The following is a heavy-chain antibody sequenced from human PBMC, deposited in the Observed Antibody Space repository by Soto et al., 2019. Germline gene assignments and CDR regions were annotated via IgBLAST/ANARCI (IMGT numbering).Heavy chain of an antibody. J-gene: IGHJ4*02. CDR3: AREALTGYRDFDY. CDR2: VHPDDGDI. V-gene: IGHV1-46*01. CDR1: GYILSHYF. Sequence: QVHLVQSGAEVKKTGASVTVSCKASGYILSHYFMHWVRQAPGQGLEWMGMVHPDDGDISKAQKFQGRVTLSRDTSSNTLSMELTSLTSDDTAVYYCAREALTGYRDFDYWGQGTLLTVSS. D-gene: IGHD3-9*01.